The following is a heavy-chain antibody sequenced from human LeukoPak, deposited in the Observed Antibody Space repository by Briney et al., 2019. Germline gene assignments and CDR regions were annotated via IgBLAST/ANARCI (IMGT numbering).Heavy chain of an antibody. V-gene: IGHV1-69*13. CDR1: GGTFTSYA. CDR2: ISPILGTA. Sequence: SVKVSCKASGGTFTSYAISWVRQAPGQGLEWMEGISPILGTADYAQKFQGRVTITADESTSTAYMELSSLRSQDTAVYYCDRVRSGYSSGGYIADAFDIWGQRTMVTVSS. J-gene: IGHJ3*02. D-gene: IGHD6-19*01. CDR3: DRVRSGYSSGGYIADAFDI.